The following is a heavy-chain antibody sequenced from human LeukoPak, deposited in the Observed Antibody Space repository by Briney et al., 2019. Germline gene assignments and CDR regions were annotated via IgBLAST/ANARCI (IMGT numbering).Heavy chain of an antibody. D-gene: IGHD6-19*01. CDR3: ARDTQWRSSGWYGEDAFDI. CDR1: GFTFSSYG. V-gene: IGHV3-33*01. CDR2: IWYDGSNK. J-gene: IGHJ3*02. Sequence: GGSLRLSCAASGFTFSSYGMHWVRQAPGKGLEWVAVIWYDGSNKYYADSVKGRFTISRDNSKNTLYLQMNSLRAEDTAVYYCARDTQWRSSGWYGEDAFDIWGQGTMVTVSS.